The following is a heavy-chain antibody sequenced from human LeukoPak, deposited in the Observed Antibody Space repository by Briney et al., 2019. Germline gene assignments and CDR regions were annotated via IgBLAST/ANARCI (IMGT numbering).Heavy chain of an antibody. V-gene: IGHV3-20*04. CDR2: INWNGGTT. CDR1: GFTFDDYG. CDR3: ARRVRGRSGITMLRGVRGHNWFDP. Sequence: GGSLRLSCAASGFTFDDYGMNWVRQAPGKGLEWVSSINWNGGTTVYADSVKGRFTISRDNAKNSLYLQMNSLRAEDTAVYYCARRVRGRSGITMLRGVRGHNWFDPRGQGTLVTVSS. D-gene: IGHD3-10*01. J-gene: IGHJ5*02.